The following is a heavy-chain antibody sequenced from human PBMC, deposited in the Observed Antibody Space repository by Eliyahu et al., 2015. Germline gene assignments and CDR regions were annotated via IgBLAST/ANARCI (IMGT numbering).Heavy chain of an antibody. CDR1: GFTFDDYA. D-gene: IGHD6-6*01. V-gene: IGHV3-9*01. CDR3: AKDKYSSSFGPGDY. CDR2: ISWNSGSI. J-gene: IGHJ4*02. Sequence: EVQLVESGGGLVQPGRSLRLSCAASGFTFDDYAMHWVRQAPGKGLXWVSGISWNSGSIGYADSVKGRFTISRDNAKNSLYLQMNSLRAEDTALYYCAKDKYSSSFGPGDYWGQGTLVTVSS.